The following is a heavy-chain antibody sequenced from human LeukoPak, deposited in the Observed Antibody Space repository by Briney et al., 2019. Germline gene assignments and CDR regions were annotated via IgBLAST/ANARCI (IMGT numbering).Heavy chain of an antibody. CDR2: INPNSGGT. J-gene: IGHJ5*02. CDR1: GYTFTGYY. CDR3: ARDRERLWFGELSHSNRNWFDP. V-gene: IGHV1-2*02. D-gene: IGHD3-10*01. Sequence: ASVKVSCKASGYTFTGYYMHWVRQAPGQGLEWMGWINPNSGGTNYAQKFQGRVTMTRDTSISTAYMELSRLRSDDTAVYYCARDRERLWFGELSHSNRNWFDPWGQGTLVTVSS.